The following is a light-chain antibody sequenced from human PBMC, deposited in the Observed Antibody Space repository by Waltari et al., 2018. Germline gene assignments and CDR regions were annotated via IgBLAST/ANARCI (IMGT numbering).Light chain of an antibody. V-gene: IGLV1-47*01. CDR3: AAWDDNLTGPL. J-gene: IGLJ3*02. Sequence: SVLTQPPSASGTPGQTVTIPCSGSSSNIGGNFVYWYQQLPGTAPQLLIYKNNQRPSGVPDRFSGPKSGTSASLAISGLRSDDEAEYYCAAWDDNLTGPLFGGGTKVTVL. CDR2: KNN. CDR1: SSNIGGNF.